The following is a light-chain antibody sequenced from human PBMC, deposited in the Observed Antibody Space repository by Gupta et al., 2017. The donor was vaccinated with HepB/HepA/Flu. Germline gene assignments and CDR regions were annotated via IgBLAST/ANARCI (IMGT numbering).Light chain of an antibody. CDR2: DAS. J-gene: IGKJ4*01. V-gene: IGKV1-33*01. CDR1: QDISNY. Sequence: EIKMTKSQSSLSESVGERVTITCQASQDISNYLNWYQQKPGKAPKLLIYDASNLLTGVPSRFSGSGSGTDFTFTIISLQPEDIATYYYQQFDNLPTSLTFGGGTKVEIK. CDR3: QQFDNLPTSLT.